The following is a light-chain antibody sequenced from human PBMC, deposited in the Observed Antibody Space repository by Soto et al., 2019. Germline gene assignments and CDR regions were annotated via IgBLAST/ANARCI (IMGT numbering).Light chain of an antibody. Sequence: EIVLTQSPGTLSLSPGERATLSCRASQSVSSSYLAWYQQKPGQAPRLLIYGASSRATGVPDRLSGSGCGADVSLTISRLEPEDVAVYYCQQYCSSTWTFGQGTKVEIK. CDR1: QSVSSSY. V-gene: IGKV3-20*01. CDR3: QQYCSSTWT. CDR2: GAS. J-gene: IGKJ1*01.